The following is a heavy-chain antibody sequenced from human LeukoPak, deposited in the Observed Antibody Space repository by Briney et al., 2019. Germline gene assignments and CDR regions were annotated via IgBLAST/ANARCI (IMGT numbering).Heavy chain of an antibody. D-gene: IGHD3-10*01. CDR3: VRYYYTSGSYSYFDY. CDR1: GVSISRGAYY. J-gene: IGHJ4*02. V-gene: IGHV4-31*03. Sequence: PSQTLSLTCTVSGVSISRGAYYWSCIRHHPGKGLEVIGYIYYSGSAYYNPSLKSRVTISIDTSKNPFSLQLSSVTAADTAVYYCVRYYYTSGSYSYFDYWGQGTLVTVSS. CDR2: IYYSGSA.